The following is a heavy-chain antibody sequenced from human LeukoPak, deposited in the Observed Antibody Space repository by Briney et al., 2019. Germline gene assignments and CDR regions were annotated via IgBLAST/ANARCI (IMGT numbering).Heavy chain of an antibody. D-gene: IGHD3-10*01. V-gene: IGHV3-15*07. CDR3: TTDLEPLWSGPDY. CDR2: NKSKTDGGTT. J-gene: IGHJ4*02. CDR1: GFTFSNAW. Sequence: GGSLRLSCAASGFTFSNAWMNWVRQAPGKGLEWVGRNKSKTDGGTTDYAAPVKGRFTISRDDSKNTLYLQMNSLKTEVTAVYYCTTDLEPLWSGPDYWGQGTLVTVSS.